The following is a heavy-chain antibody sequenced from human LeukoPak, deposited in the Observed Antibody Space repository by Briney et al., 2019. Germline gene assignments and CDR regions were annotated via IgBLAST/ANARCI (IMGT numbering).Heavy chain of an antibody. Sequence: SETLSLTCAVYGGSFSGYYWSWIRQPPGKGLEWIGYIYYSGSTNYNPSLKSRVTISVDTSKNQFSLKLSSVTAADTAVYYCARQVTMTPGSVWFDPWGQGTLVTVSS. CDR2: IYYSGST. CDR1: GGSFSGYY. J-gene: IGHJ5*02. CDR3: ARQVTMTPGSVWFDP. V-gene: IGHV4-59*08. D-gene: IGHD3-22*01.